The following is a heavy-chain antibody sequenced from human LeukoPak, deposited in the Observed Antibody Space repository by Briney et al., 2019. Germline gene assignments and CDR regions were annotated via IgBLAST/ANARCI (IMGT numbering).Heavy chain of an antibody. J-gene: IGHJ4*02. CDR1: GGSISSYY. CDR3: AREGYCSSTSCPGSLDY. CDR2: IYYSGST. D-gene: IGHD2-2*01. V-gene: IGHV4-59*12. Sequence: SETLSLTCTVSGGSISSYYWSWIRQPPGKGLEWIGYIYYSGSTNYNPSLKSRVTISVDTSKNQFSLKLSSMTAADTAVYYCAREGYCSSTSCPGSLDYWGQGTLVTVSS.